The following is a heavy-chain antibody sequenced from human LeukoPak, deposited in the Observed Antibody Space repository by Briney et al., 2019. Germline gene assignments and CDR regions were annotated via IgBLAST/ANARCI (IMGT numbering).Heavy chain of an antibody. CDR1: GGSINNYY. CDR2: THDSGTT. CDR3: ARLYGYTYGHGGMDV. Sequence: SETLSLTCTVSGGSINNYYWSWIRQPPGEGLEWIGYTHDSGTTNYNPSLKTRVTISVDTSKFQFSLNLTSVTAADTAVYYCARLYGYTYGHGGMDVWGQGITVTVSS. V-gene: IGHV4-59*08. J-gene: IGHJ6*02. D-gene: IGHD5-18*01.